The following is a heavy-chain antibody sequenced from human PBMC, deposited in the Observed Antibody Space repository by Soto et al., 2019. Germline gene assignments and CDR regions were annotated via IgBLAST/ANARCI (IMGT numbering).Heavy chain of an antibody. CDR1: GGSISSGGYY. CDR2: IYYSGST. Sequence: QMQLQESGPGPVKPSQTLSLTCTVSGGSISSGGYYWSWIRQHPGKGLEWIGYIYYSGSTYYNQSLKSRVTISVDTSKNQFSLKLSSVTAADTAVYYCARGGRYSYGCFDYWGQGTLVTVSS. CDR3: ARGGRYSYGCFDY. J-gene: IGHJ4*02. V-gene: IGHV4-31*03. D-gene: IGHD5-18*01.